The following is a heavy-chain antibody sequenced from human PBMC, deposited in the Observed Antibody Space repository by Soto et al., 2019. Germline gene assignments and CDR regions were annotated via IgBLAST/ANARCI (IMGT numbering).Heavy chain of an antibody. CDR1: GFTFSSYA. D-gene: IGHD3-22*01. Sequence: PGGSLRLSCAASGFTFSSYAMSWVRQAPGKGLEWVSAISGSGGSTYYADSVKGRFTISRDNSKNTLYLQMNSLRAEDTAVYYCAKGGTYYYDSSGYRGALGYWGQGTLVTVSS. J-gene: IGHJ4*02. V-gene: IGHV3-23*01. CDR3: AKGGTYYYDSSGYRGALGY. CDR2: ISGSGGST.